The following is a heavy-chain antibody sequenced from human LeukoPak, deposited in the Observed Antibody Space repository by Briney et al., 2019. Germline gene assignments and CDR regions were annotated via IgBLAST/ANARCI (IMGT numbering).Heavy chain of an antibody. CDR1: GYTFTSYG. Sequence: ASVKVSCKASGYTFTSYGISWVRQAPGQGLEWMGWISVYNGNTNHAQKLQGRVTMTTDTSTSTAYMELRSLRSDDTALYYCARDRNEIRGGNTGVLGYWGQGTLVTVSS. CDR2: ISVYNGNT. J-gene: IGHJ4*02. V-gene: IGHV1-18*01. D-gene: IGHD2-15*01. CDR3: ARDRNEIRGGNTGVLGY.